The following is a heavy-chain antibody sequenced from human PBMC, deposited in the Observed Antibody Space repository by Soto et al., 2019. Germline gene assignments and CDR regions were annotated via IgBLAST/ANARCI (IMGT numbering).Heavy chain of an antibody. V-gene: IGHV3-23*01. D-gene: IGHD4-17*01. CDR3: AKPYGDYYYYYYMDV. Sequence: SGGSLRLSCAASGFTFSSYAMSWVRQAPGKGLEWVSAISGSGGSTYYADSVKGRFTISRDNSKNTLYLQMNSLRAEDTAVYYCAKPYGDYYYYYYMDVWGKGTTVTVSS. CDR2: ISGSGGST. CDR1: GFTFSSYA. J-gene: IGHJ6*03.